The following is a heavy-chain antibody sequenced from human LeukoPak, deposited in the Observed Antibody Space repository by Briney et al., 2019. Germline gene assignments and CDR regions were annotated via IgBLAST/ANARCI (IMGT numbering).Heavy chain of an antibody. CDR1: GGSISSGSYY. J-gene: IGHJ4*02. CDR2: IYTSGST. Sequence: PSETLSHTCTVSGGSISSGSYYWSWIRQPAGKGLEWIGRIYTSGSTNYNPSLKSRVTISVDTSKNQFSLKLSSVTAADTAVYYCATGYNDFRVEGRYFYSWGQGTLVTVSS. CDR3: ATGYNDFRVEGRYFYS. D-gene: IGHD4-11*01. V-gene: IGHV4-61*02.